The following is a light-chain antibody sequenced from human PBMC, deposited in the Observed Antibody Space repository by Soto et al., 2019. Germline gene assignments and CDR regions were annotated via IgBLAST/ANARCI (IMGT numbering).Light chain of an antibody. Sequence: QSVLTQPASVSGSPGQSITISWTGAGSDLGSYNYVSWYQQYPGRAPKLILYEVTNRPSGVSDRFSGSQSGNTASLTISGLQAGVEADYYSTSSIATSDVFGTGTKVTVL. V-gene: IGLV2-14*01. CDR1: GSDLGSYNY. CDR3: TSSIATSDV. J-gene: IGLJ1*01. CDR2: EVT.